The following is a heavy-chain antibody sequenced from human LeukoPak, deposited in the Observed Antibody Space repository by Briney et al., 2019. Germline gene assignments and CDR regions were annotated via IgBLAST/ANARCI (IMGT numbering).Heavy chain of an antibody. CDR1: GFTFSSYA. Sequence: GGSLRLSCAASGFTFSSYAMHWVRQAPGKGLGWVAVISYDGSNKYYADSVKGRFTISRDNSKNTLYLQMNSLRAEDTAVYYCARGGRFDPWGQGTLVTVSS. V-gene: IGHV3-30*04. J-gene: IGHJ5*02. CDR3: ARGGRFDP. CDR2: ISYDGSNK. D-gene: IGHD3-10*01.